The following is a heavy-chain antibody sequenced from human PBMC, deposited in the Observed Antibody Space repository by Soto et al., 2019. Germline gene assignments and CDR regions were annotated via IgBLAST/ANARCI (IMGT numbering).Heavy chain of an antibody. D-gene: IGHD2-8*01. CDR1: GGTFSSYT. Sequence: QVQLVQSGAEVKKPGSSVKVSCKASGGTFSSYTISWVRQAPGQGLEWMGRIIPILGIANYAQKFQGRVTITADKSTSTAYMELSSLRSEDTAVYYCATGRLWNQMVCDYWGQGTLVTVSS. CDR3: ATGRLWNQMVCDY. V-gene: IGHV1-69*02. CDR2: IIPILGIA. J-gene: IGHJ4*02.